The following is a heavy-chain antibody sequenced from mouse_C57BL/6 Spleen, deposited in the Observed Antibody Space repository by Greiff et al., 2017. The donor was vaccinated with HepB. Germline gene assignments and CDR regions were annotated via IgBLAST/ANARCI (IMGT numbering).Heavy chain of an antibody. J-gene: IGHJ3*01. V-gene: IGHV1-64*01. CDR1: GYTFTSYW. CDR2: INPNSGST. D-gene: IGHD2-4*01. Sequence: QVQLQQPGAELVKPGASVKLSCKASGYTFTSYWMHWVKQRPGQGLEWIGMINPNSGSTNYNEKLKSKATLTVDKSSSTAYMQLSSLTSEDSAVYYCARDYDYPWFAYWGQGTLVTVSA. CDR3: ARDYDYPWFAY.